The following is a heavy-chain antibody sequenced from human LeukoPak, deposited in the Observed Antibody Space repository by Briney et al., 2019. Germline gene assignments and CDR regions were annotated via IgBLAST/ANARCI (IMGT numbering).Heavy chain of an antibody. D-gene: IGHD6-13*01. V-gene: IGHV3-15*01. CDR3: TRQQLVLEY. J-gene: IGHJ4*02. Sequence: PGGSLRLSCAAFGFTFSNAWMSWVRQAPGKGLEWVGHIKSKTDGGTTDYAAPVKGRFTISRDDSKNTLYLQMNSLKTEDTAVYYCTRQQLVLEYWGQGTLVTVSS. CDR2: IKSKTDGGTT. CDR1: GFTFSNAW.